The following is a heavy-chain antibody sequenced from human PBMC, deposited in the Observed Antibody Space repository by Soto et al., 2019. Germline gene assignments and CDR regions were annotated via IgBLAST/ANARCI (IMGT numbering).Heavy chain of an antibody. CDR1: GFTFSSYG. Sequence: GGSLRLSCAASGFTFSSYGMHWVRQAPGKGLEWVAVIWYDGSNKYYADSVKGRFTISRDNSKNTLYLQMNSLRAEDTAVYYCARDGVARKFDYWGQGTLVTVSS. D-gene: IGHD2-15*01. CDR3: ARDGVARKFDY. J-gene: IGHJ4*02. CDR2: IWYDGSNK. V-gene: IGHV3-33*01.